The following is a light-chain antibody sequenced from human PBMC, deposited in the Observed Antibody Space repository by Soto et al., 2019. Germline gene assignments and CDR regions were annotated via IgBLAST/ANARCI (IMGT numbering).Light chain of an antibody. CDR3: QQYGSSPPWT. V-gene: IGKV3-20*01. CDR1: QSVSSSY. Sequence: EIVLTQSPGTLSLSPGERATLSCRASQSVSSSYLAWYQQKPGQPPRLLIYGASSRATGIPDRFSGSVSGTGFTLTISRLEPEDFAVYYCQQYGSSPPWTFGQGTKVNIK. J-gene: IGKJ1*01. CDR2: GAS.